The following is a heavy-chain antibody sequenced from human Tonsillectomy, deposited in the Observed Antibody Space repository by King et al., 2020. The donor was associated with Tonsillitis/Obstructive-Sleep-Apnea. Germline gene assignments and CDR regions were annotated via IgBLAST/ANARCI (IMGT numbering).Heavy chain of an antibody. J-gene: IGHJ4*02. CDR2: ITYDAAGK. CDR3: AKEVPIGGYSPDS. D-gene: IGHD3-16*01. V-gene: IGHV3-30*04. CDR1: GFTFSYYA. Sequence: QVQLVESGGGVVQPGRSLRLSCAASGFTFSYYAMHWVRQATGKGLEWVAMITYDAAGKYYADSVKGRFTISRDSSQNTLYLQMNSLGAEDTAMYYCAKEVPIGGYSPDSWGQGTLVTVSS.